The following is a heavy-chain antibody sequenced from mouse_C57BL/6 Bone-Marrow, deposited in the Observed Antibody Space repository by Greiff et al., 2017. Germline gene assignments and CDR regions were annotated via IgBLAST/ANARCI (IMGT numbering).Heavy chain of an antibody. V-gene: IGHV1-64*01. CDR3: ARYWDGYFDV. J-gene: IGHJ1*03. CDR1: GYTFTSYW. D-gene: IGHD4-1*01. CDR2: IHPNSGST. Sequence: QVQLQQPGAELVKPGASVKLSCKASGYTFTSYWMHWVKQRPGQGLEWIGMIHPNSGSTNYNEKFKSKATLTVDKSSSTAYMQLSSLASEDSAVYYCARYWDGYFDVWGTGTTVTVSS.